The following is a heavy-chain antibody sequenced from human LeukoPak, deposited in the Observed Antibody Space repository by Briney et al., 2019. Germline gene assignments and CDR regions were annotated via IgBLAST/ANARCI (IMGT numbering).Heavy chain of an antibody. D-gene: IGHD6-19*01. CDR1: GFTFSSYA. CDR3: AKGIGAVAEREYYFDY. J-gene: IGHJ4*02. V-gene: IGHV3-23*01. CDR2: ISGSGGST. Sequence: GGSLRLSCAASGFTFSSYAMSWVRQAPGKGLEWVSAISGSGGSTYYADSVKGRFTISRDNSKNTLYLQMNSLRAEDTAVYYCAKGIGAVAEREYYFDYWGQGTLVTVSS.